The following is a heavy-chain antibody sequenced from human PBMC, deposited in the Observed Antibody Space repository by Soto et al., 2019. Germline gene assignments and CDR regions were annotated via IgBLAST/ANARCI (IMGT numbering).Heavy chain of an antibody. D-gene: IGHD6-13*01. Sequence: SGPTLVKPTETLTLRCTFSGFSLINARMGVSWIRQPPGKSLEWLAHIFSNDEKSYSTSLKSRLTISKDTSKSQVVLTMTNMDPVDTATYYCARTPRIAAAGTNWFDPWGQGTLVTVSS. CDR3: ARTPRIAAAGTNWFDP. J-gene: IGHJ5*02. CDR1: GFSLINARMG. CDR2: IFSNDEK. V-gene: IGHV2-26*01.